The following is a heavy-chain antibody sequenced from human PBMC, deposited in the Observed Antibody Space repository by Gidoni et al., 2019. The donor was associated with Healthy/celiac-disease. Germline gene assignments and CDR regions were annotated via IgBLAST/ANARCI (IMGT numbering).Heavy chain of an antibody. J-gene: IGHJ4*02. CDR3: ARAPAAAGPFDY. Sequence: QVQLVASGGGVVQPGRSLRLSCAASGFTFSSYAMHWVRQAPGKGLEWVAVISYDGSNKYYADSVKGRFTISRDNSKNTLYLQMNSLRAEDTAVYYCARAPAAAGPFDYWGQGTLVTVSS. CDR1: GFTFSSYA. D-gene: IGHD6-13*01. V-gene: IGHV3-30-3*01. CDR2: ISYDGSNK.